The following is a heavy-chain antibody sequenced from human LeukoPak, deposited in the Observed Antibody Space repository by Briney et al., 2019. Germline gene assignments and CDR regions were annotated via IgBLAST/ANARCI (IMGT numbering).Heavy chain of an antibody. D-gene: IGHD3-22*01. CDR2: IYTSGST. CDR3: ARDSAAYYDSSGYLLDY. V-gene: IGHV4-4*07. J-gene: IGHJ4*02. CDR1: GGSISSYY. Sequence: SETLSLTCNVSGGSISSYYWSWIRQPDGKGLEWIGRIYTSGSTNYNPSLKSRVTMSVDTSKNQFSLKLSSVTAADTAVYYCARDSAAYYDSSGYLLDYWGQGTLVTVSS.